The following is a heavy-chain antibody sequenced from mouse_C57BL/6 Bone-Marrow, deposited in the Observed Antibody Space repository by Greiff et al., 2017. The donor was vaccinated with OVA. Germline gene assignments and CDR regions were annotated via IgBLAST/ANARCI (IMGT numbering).Heavy chain of an antibody. V-gene: IGHV14-4*01. CDR3: TTYSYGSSSDY. J-gene: IGHJ2*01. D-gene: IGHD1-1*01. Sequence: VQLQQSGAELVRPGASVKLSCTASGFNIKDDYMHWVKQRPEQGLEWIGWIDPENGDTEYASKFQGKATITADTSSNTAYLQLSSLTSEDTAVYYCTTYSYGSSSDYWGQGTTLTVSA. CDR1: GFNIKDDY. CDR2: IDPENGDT.